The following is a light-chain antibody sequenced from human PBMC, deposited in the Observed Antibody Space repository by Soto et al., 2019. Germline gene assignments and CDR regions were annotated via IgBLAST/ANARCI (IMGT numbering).Light chain of an antibody. CDR2: GAS. J-gene: IGKJ1*01. CDR1: QSLSSSY. CDR3: QQYRSP. Sequence: EIVLTQSPGTLSVSPEERATLSCRASQSLSSSYLAWYQQKPGQAPRLLIYGASSRATGIPDRLSGSGSGTDFTLTISRQEPEDFAVYYCQQYRSPFGQGTKVDIK. V-gene: IGKV3-20*01.